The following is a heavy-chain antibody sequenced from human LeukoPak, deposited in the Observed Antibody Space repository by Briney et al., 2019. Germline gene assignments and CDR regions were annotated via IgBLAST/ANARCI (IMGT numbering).Heavy chain of an antibody. J-gene: IGHJ6*04. CDR2: FDPEDGGT. CDR3: ATGYYGSGRRAYYGMDV. V-gene: IGHV1-24*01. Sequence: ASVTVSCKVSGYSLTELSMHWVRQAPGKGLEWMGGFDPEDGGTYYAQKFQGRVTMTEDTATGTAYMELSSLRSEDTAVYYCATGYYGSGRRAYYGMDVWGKGTTVTVSS. D-gene: IGHD3-10*01. CDR1: GYSLTELS.